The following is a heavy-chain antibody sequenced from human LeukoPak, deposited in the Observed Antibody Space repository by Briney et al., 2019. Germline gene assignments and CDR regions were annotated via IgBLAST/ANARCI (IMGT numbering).Heavy chain of an antibody. CDR3: ARGHHYYDSSGYYYYDYFDY. V-gene: IGHV4-59*01. J-gene: IGHJ4*02. Sequence: SETLSLTCTVSGGSISSYYWSWIRQPPGKGLEWIGYIYYSGSTNYNPSLKSRVTISVDTSKNQFSLKLSSVTAADTAVYYCARGHHYYDSSGYYYYDYFDYWGQGALVTVSS. CDR1: GGSISSYY. D-gene: IGHD3-22*01. CDR2: IYYSGST.